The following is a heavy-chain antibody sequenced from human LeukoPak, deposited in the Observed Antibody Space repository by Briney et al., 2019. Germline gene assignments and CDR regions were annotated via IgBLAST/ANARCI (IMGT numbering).Heavy chain of an antibody. D-gene: IGHD3-10*01. CDR1: GDSISSGDYS. CDR2: IFHSGSS. CDR3: ARELWFVNAPGSWFDP. V-gene: IGHV4-30-2*01. J-gene: IGHJ5*02. Sequence: PSQTLSLTCAVSGDSISSGDYSWSWIRQPSGKGLEWIGFIFHSGSSYYNPSLKSRVTISVDKSKNQFSLRLTSVTAADTAVYYCARELWFVNAPGSWFDPWGQGTLVTASS.